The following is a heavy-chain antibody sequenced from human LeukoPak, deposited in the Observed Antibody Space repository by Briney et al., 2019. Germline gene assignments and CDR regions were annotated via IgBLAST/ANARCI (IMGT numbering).Heavy chain of an antibody. D-gene: IGHD6-6*01. V-gene: IGHV3-11*06. CDR1: GFTFSDYY. CDR3: ARDGIVARPSGY. Sequence: GGSLRLSCAASGFTFSDYYMSWIRLAPGKGLEWVSYISSSSSYTKYADSVKGRLTISRDNAKNSLYLQMNSLRADDTAVYYCARDGIVARPSGYWGQGALVTVSS. CDR2: ISSSSSYT. J-gene: IGHJ4*02.